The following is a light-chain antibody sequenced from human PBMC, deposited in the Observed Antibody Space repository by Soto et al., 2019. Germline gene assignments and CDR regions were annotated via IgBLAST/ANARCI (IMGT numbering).Light chain of an antibody. Sequence: EIVLTQSPGTLSLSPGERATLSCRASQSVSSSYLAWYQQKPGQAPRLLIYGASSRATGIPDRFSGSGSGTDFTLTISRLEPEEVAVYYCQQDGSSPALTFGGGTKVEIK. CDR3: QQDGSSPALT. CDR1: QSVSSSY. CDR2: GAS. V-gene: IGKV3-20*01. J-gene: IGKJ4*01.